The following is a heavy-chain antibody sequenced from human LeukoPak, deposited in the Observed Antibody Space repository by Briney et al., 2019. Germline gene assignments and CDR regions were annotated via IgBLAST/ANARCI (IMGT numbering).Heavy chain of an antibody. J-gene: IGHJ6*02. CDR2: ISYDGSNK. CDR1: GFTFSSYD. V-gene: IGHV3-30*18. D-gene: IGHD1-26*01. CDR3: AKGGGRWELLDYYYGMDV. Sequence: GRSLRLSCAASGFTFSSYDMHWVRQAPGKGLEWVAVISYDGSNKYYADSVKGRFTISRDNSKNTLYLQMNSLRAEDTAVYYCAKGGGRWELLDYYYGMDVWGQGTTVTVSS.